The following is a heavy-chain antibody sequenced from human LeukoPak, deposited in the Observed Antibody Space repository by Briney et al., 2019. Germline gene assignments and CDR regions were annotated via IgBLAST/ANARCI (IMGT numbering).Heavy chain of an antibody. V-gene: IGHV3-21*01. CDR3: ARDLEGAFDY. J-gene: IGHJ4*02. CDR2: ISSSSSYI. Sequence: GGSLRLSCAASGFTFSSYSMNWVRQAPGKGLEWVSSISSSSSYIYYADSAKGRFTISRDNAKNSLYLQMNSLRAEDTAVYYCARDLEGAFDYWGQGTLVTVSS. D-gene: IGHD1-26*01. CDR1: GFTFSSYS.